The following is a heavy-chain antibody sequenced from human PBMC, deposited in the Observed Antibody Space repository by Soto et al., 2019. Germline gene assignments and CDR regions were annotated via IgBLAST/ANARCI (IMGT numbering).Heavy chain of an antibody. CDR1: GYTFTGYY. CDR2: INPNSGGT. Sequence: ASVKVSCKASGYTFTGYYMHWVRQAPGQGLEWMGWINPNSGGTNYAQKFQGWVTMTRDTSISTAYMELSRLRSDDTAVYYCARGYELYYYMDVWGKGTTVTVSS. J-gene: IGHJ6*03. D-gene: IGHD3-16*01. CDR3: ARGYELYYYMDV. V-gene: IGHV1-2*04.